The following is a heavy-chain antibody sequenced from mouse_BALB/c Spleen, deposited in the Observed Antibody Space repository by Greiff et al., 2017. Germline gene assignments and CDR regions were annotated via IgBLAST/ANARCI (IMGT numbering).Heavy chain of an antibody. D-gene: IGHD2-12*01. J-gene: IGHJ3*01. Sequence: EVQLQESGAELVKPGASVKLSCTASGFNIKDTYMHWVKQRPEQGLEWIGRIDPANGNTKYDPKFQGKATITADTSSNTAYLQLSSLTSEDTAVYYCASSFTTRFAYWGQGTLVTVSA. V-gene: IGHV14-3*02. CDR3: ASSFTTRFAY. CDR2: IDPANGNT. CDR1: GFNIKDTY.